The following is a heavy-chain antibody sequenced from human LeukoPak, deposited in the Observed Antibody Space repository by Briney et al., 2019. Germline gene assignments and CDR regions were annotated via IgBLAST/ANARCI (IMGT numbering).Heavy chain of an antibody. CDR1: GGSISSYY. D-gene: IGHD6-13*01. J-gene: IGHJ4*02. CDR2: IYYSGTT. CDR3: ARGVYIAAAQYAY. Sequence: SETLSLTCTVSGGSISSYYWSWIQQPPGKGLEWIGYIYYSGTTNYNPSLKSRVTISVDTSKNQFSLKLSSVTAADTAVYYCARGVYIAAAQYAYWGQGTLVTVSS. V-gene: IGHV4-59*01.